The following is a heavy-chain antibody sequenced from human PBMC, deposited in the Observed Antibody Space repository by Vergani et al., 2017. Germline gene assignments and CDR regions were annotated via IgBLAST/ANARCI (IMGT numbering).Heavy chain of an antibody. CDR2: IFYSGTT. D-gene: IGHD6-25*01. Sequence: QVQLQESGPGVVKPSQTLSLTCAVSGGSISSGDHCWTWIRQRPGKGLEWIGDIFYSGTTYDNPSLRSRLTLSVDTSQNQFSLKLRSVTAADTAVYYCARVDTQVPATSHFYYMDVWGKGTTVVVSS. J-gene: IGHJ6*03. V-gene: IGHV4-31*11. CDR3: ARVDTQVPATSHFYYMDV. CDR1: GGSISSGDHC.